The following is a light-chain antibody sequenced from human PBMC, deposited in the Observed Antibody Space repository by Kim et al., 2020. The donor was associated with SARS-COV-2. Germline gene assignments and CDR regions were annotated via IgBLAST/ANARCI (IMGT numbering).Light chain of an antibody. J-gene: IGLJ3*02. Sequence: NFMLTQPHSVSESPGKPVTISCTRSSGSIASNYVQWYQQRPGSSPTAVIYEDNQRPSGVPDRFSGSIDSSSNSASLTISELKTEDDADDYCQSYDSSNPNCVFGVGTQLTVL. CDR2: EDN. V-gene: IGLV6-57*01. CDR3: QSYDSSNPNCV. CDR1: SGSIASNY.